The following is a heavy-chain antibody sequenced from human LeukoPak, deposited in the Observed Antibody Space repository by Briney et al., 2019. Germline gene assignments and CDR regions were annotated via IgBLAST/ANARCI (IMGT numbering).Heavy chain of an antibody. CDR3: AKGGALFAVASYFDY. CDR2: ITASGAAT. D-gene: IGHD6-19*01. V-gene: IGHV3-23*01. CDR1: GFTFSSYA. J-gene: IGHJ4*02. Sequence: GGSLRLSCAASGFTFSSYAMSWVRQAPGKGLEWVSSITASGAATYYADSVKGRFTISRDNSKSMLYLQMNSLRAEDTALYYCAKGGALFAVASYFDYWGQGTLVTVSS.